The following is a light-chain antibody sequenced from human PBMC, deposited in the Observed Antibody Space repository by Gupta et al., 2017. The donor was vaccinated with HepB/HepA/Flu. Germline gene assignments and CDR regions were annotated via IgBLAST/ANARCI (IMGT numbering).Light chain of an antibody. J-gene: IGKJ3*01. V-gene: IGKV1-16*01. CDR1: QEISNH. CDR3: QQENNSPFT. CDR2: GAS. Sequence: DIQMTQSPSSLSASVGDRVTITCRASQEISNHLAWFQQKPGKAPKSLIYGASRVQSGVPSRFSGSGSGTDFTLTISSRQPEDFATYYCQQENNSPFTFGHGTNVDIK.